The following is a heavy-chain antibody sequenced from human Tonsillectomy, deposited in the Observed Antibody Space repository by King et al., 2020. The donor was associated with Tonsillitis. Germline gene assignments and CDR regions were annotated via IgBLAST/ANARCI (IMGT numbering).Heavy chain of an antibody. CDR2: IYYRGST. V-gene: IGHV4-39*01. Sequence: QLQESGPGLVKPSETLSLTCAVSGGSISSSNYYWGWIRQPPGKGLEWIGNIYYRGSTYYNPSLKSRVTISLDTSKNQFSLKLSSVTAADTAVYYCARLIYYESSGYHYYFDYWGQGTLVTVSS. J-gene: IGHJ4*02. CDR3: ARLIYYESSGYHYYFDY. D-gene: IGHD3-22*01. CDR1: GGSISSSNYY.